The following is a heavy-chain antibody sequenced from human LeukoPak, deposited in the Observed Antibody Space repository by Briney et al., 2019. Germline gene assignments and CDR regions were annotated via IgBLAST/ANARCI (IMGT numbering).Heavy chain of an antibody. CDR3: ARDEYQKYSSGPAVYYGMDV. D-gene: IGHD6-19*01. V-gene: IGHV1-2*02. J-gene: IGHJ6*02. CDR2: INPSSGGT. CDR1: GYTFTGYY. Sequence: ASVKVSCKASGYTFTGYYMHWVRQAPGQGLEWMGWINPSSGGTNYAQKFQGRVTMTRDTSISTAYMELRSLRSEDTAVYYCARDEYQKYSSGPAVYYGMDVWGQGTTVTVSS.